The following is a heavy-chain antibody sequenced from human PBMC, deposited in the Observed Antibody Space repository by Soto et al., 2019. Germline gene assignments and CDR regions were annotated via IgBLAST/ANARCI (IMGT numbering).Heavy chain of an antibody. D-gene: IGHD5-18*01. CDR3: ARTDTAMVNNWFDY. CDR2: IYYSGST. J-gene: IGHJ5*01. V-gene: IGHV4-59*01. Sequence: SETLSLTCTVSGGSISSYYWSWIRQPPGKGLEWIGYIYYSGSTNYNPSLKSRVTISVDTSKNQFSLKLSSVTAADTAVYYCARTDTAMVNNWFDYWGQGTLVTVSS. CDR1: GGSISSYY.